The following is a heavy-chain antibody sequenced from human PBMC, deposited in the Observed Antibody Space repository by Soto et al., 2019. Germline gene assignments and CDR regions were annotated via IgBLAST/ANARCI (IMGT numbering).Heavy chain of an antibody. CDR3: AREISSSQSDYYYYGMDV. V-gene: IGHV1-18*01. Sequence: ASVKVSCKASGYTFTSYGISWVRQATGQGLEWMGWISAYNGNTNYAQKLQGRVTMTTDTSTSTAYMELRSLRSDDTAVYYCAREISSSQSDYYYYGMDVWGQGTTVTVSS. CDR1: GYTFTSYG. CDR2: ISAYNGNT. J-gene: IGHJ6*02. D-gene: IGHD6-6*01.